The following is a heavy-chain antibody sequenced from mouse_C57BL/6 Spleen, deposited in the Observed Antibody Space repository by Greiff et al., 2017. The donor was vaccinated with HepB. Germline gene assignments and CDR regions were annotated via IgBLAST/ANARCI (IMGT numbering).Heavy chain of an antibody. J-gene: IGHJ1*03. V-gene: IGHV1-69*01. CDR1: GYTFTSYW. CDR2: IDPSDSYT. D-gene: IGHD1-1*01. Sequence: QVQLKQPGAELVMPGASVKLSCKASGYTFTSYWMHWVKQRPGQGLEWIGEIDPSDSYTNYNQKFKGKSTLTVDKSSSTAYMQLSSLTSEDSAVYYCAREGLLLRRYFDFWGTGTTVTVSS. CDR3: AREGLLLRRYFDF.